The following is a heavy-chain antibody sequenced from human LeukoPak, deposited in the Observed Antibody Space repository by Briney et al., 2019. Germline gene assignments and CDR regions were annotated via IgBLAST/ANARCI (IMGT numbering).Heavy chain of an antibody. D-gene: IGHD3-10*01. V-gene: IGHV4-59*12. CDR2: IYYSGST. Sequence: PSETLSLTCTVSGGSINNYYWSWIRQPPGKGLEWIGYIYYSGSTNYSPSLKSRVTISVDTSKNQFSLKLSSVTAADTAVYYCARVGRTMVRGVITNYFDYWGQGTLVTVSS. J-gene: IGHJ4*02. CDR1: GGSINNYY. CDR3: ARVGRTMVRGVITNYFDY.